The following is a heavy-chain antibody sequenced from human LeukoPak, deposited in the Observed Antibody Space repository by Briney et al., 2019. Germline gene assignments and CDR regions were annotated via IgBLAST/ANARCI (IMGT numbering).Heavy chain of an antibody. D-gene: IGHD1-26*01. CDR3: ARVIVGATKDYYYYYYMDV. CDR1: GFTFDDYG. J-gene: IGHJ6*03. V-gene: IGHV3-20*04. CDR2: INWNGGST. Sequence: PGGSLRLSCAASGFTFDDYGMSWVRQAPGKGLEWVSGINWNGGSTVYADSVKGRFTISRDNAKNSLYLQMNSLRAEDTALYYCARVIVGATKDYYYYYYMDVWGKGTTVTVSS.